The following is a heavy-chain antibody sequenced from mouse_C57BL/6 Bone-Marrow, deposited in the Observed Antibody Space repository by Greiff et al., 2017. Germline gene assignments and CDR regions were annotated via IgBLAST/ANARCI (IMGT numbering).Heavy chain of an antibody. D-gene: IGHD1-1*01. CDR3: ASGVFYYYGSSLYAMDY. V-gene: IGHV1-81*01. J-gene: IGHJ4*01. CDR1: GYTFTSYG. CDR2: IYPRSGNT. Sequence: QVQLQQSGAELVRPGASVKLSCKASGYTFTSYGISWVKQRTGQGLEWIGEIYPRSGNTYYNEKFKGKATLTADKSSSTAYMELRSLTSEDSAVYIWASGVFYYYGSSLYAMDYWGQGTSVTVSS.